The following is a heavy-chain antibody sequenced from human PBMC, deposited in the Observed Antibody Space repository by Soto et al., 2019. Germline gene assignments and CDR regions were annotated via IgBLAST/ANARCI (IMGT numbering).Heavy chain of an antibody. CDR3: ARENYDYVWGSYRSVYVY. D-gene: IGHD3-16*02. V-gene: IGHV1-69*01. CDR2: IIPIFGTA. Sequence: QVQLVQSGAEVKKPGSSVKVSCKASGGTFSSYAISWVRQAPGQGLEWMGGIIPIFGTANYAQKFQGRVTITADEATSTAHMELSSLRSEDTAVYYCARENYDYVWGSYRSVYVYWGQGTLVTVSS. CDR1: GGTFSSYA. J-gene: IGHJ4*02.